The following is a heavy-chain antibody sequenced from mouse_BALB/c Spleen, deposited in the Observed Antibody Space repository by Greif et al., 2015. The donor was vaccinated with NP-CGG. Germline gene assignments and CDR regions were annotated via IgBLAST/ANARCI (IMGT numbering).Heavy chain of an antibody. CDR1: GYTFTSYW. CDR3: ARGSWFDY. V-gene: IGHV1S81*02. J-gene: IGHJ2*01. CDR2: INPSNGRT. Sequence: VQLQQSGPELVKPGASVKPSCKASGYTFTSYWMHWVKQRPGQGLEWIGEINPSNGRTNYNEKFKSKATLTVDKSSSTAYMQLSSLTSEDSAVYYCARGSWFDYWGQGTTLTVSS.